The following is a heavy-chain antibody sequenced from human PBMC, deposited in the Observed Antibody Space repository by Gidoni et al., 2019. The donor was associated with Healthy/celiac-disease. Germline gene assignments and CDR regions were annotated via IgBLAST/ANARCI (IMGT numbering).Heavy chain of an antibody. CDR1: GGSISSTNW. CDR2: IYHSGST. Sequence: VQLQESGPGLVKPSVTLSLTCAVPGGSISSTNWWSWVRQRPGKGLEWIGEIYHSGSTNYNPSLTSRVTISVDKSKNQFSLKLSSVTAADTAVYYCARDPQQLPLDYWGQGTLVTVSS. J-gene: IGHJ4*02. CDR3: ARDPQQLPLDY. D-gene: IGHD6-13*01. V-gene: IGHV4-4*02.